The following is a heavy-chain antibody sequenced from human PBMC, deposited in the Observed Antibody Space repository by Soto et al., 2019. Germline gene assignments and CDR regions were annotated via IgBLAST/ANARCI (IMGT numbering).Heavy chain of an antibody. Sequence: ASVKVSCKASGYTFTSYDINWVRQATGRGLEWMGWMNPNSGNTGYAQKFQGRVTMTRNTSISTAYMELSSLRSEDTAVYYCARGRIAVAGTDYYYYMGVWGKGTTVTVSS. V-gene: IGHV1-8*01. CDR1: GYTFTSYD. J-gene: IGHJ6*03. D-gene: IGHD6-19*01. CDR3: ARGRIAVAGTDYYYYMGV. CDR2: MNPNSGNT.